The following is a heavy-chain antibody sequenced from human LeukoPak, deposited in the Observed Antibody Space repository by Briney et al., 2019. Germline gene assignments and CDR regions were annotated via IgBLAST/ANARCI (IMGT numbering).Heavy chain of an antibody. CDR1: GGSISSYY. CDR3: ARLRAYCGGDCYLNDAFDI. CDR2: IYYSGST. J-gene: IGHJ3*02. V-gene: IGHV4-59*01. D-gene: IGHD2-21*02. Sequence: SETLSLTCTVSGGSISSYYWSWIRQPPGKGLEWIGYIYYSGSTNYNPSLKSRVTISVDTSKNQFSLKLSSVTAADTAVYYCARLRAYCGGDCYLNDAFDIWGQGTMVTVSS.